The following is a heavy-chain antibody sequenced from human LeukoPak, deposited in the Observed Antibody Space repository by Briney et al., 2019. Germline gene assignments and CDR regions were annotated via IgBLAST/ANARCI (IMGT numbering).Heavy chain of an antibody. CDR3: ARDLARVATPNDYFGMDV. J-gene: IGHJ6*02. V-gene: IGHV3-66*01. CDR1: GFTVISNY. Sequence: PGGSLRLSCAASGFTVISNYMSWVRQAPGKGLEWVSVIYGGGSTYYADSVKGRFTISRDNSKNTLYLQMNSLRAEDTAVYYCARDLARVATPNDYFGMDVWGQGTTVTVCS. CDR2: IYGGGST. D-gene: IGHD5-12*01.